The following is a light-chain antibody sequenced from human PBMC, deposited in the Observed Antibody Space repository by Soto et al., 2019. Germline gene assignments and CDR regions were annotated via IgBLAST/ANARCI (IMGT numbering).Light chain of an antibody. CDR2: GAS. J-gene: IGKJ3*01. V-gene: IGKV3-20*01. CDR3: QTSGSSPGFT. CDR1: QSVSSSY. Sequence: EIVLTQSPGTLSLSPGERATLCCRASQSVSSSYLAWYQQKPGRAPRLLIYGASTRATGIPDRFSGSGSGTDFTLTISRLEPEDFAVYFCQTSGSSPGFTFGPGTKVDV.